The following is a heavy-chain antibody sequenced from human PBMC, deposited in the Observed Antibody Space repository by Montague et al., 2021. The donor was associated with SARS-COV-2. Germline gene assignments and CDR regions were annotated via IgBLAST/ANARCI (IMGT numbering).Heavy chain of an antibody. CDR2: ISHDESSH. J-gene: IGHJ4*01. CDR1: RLPFNGYA. Sequence: SLRLSCAASRLPFNGYAMHWVRQAPGKGLEWLTFISHDESSHGYADSVKGRFTISRDNSKNTLYLQMDSLRPEDTAVYYCAREGYRSGSFYIDYWGQGTLVTVSS. V-gene: IGHV3-30*04. CDR3: AREGYRSGSFYIDY. D-gene: IGHD1-26*01.